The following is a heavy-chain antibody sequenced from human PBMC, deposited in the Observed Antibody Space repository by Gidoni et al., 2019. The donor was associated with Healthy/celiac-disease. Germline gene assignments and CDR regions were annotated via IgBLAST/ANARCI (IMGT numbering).Heavy chain of an antibody. CDR3: TRDFGVRLWHTLSATDFDY. CDR2: IRSKAYGGTT. V-gene: IGHV3-49*05. Sequence: EVQLVESGGGLVNPGRSLSLSCPASGFSLVDFARNRFRQDPGKGLEWVGFIRSKAYGGTTEYAASVKGRFTISRDDSKSIAYLQMNSLKTEDTAVYYCTRDFGVRLWHTLSATDFDYWGQGTLVTVSS. D-gene: IGHD3-3*01. J-gene: IGHJ4*02. CDR1: GFSLVDFA.